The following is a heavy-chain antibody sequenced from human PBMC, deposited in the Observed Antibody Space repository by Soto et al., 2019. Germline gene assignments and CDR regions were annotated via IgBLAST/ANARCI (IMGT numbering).Heavy chain of an antibody. V-gene: IGHV4-34*01. CDR1: GGSFSGYY. CDR3: ARGSDTAMVKD. J-gene: IGHJ4*02. Sequence: TSETLSLTCAVYGGSFSGYYWSWIRQPPGKGLEWIGEINHSGSTNYNPSLKSRVTISVDTSKNQFSLKLSSVTAADTAVYYCARGSDTAMVKDWGQGTLVTVS. CDR2: INHSGST. D-gene: IGHD5-18*01.